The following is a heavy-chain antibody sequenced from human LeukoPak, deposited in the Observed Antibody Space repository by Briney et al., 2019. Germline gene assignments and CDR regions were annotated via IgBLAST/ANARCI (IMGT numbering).Heavy chain of an antibody. CDR3: ARAGKIVLMVYGSEYYFDY. D-gene: IGHD2-8*01. CDR1: GFTFSSYS. CDR2: INHSGST. J-gene: IGHJ4*02. V-gene: IGHV4-34*01. Sequence: PGGSLRLSCAASGFTFSSYSMNWVRQPPGKGLEWIGEINHSGSTNYNPSLKSRVTISVDTSKNQFSLKLSSVTAADTAVYYCARAGKIVLMVYGSEYYFDYWGQGTLVTVSS.